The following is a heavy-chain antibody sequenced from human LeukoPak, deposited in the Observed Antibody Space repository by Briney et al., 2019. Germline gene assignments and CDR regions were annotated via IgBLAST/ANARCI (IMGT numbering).Heavy chain of an antibody. CDR3: ARAIGAATRNEDYYGMDV. J-gene: IGHJ6*02. CDR2: IYYSGST. Sequence: PSETLSLTCTVSGRSISSSSYYWGWIRQPPGKGRERIGSIYYSGSTYYNPSLKSRVTISVDTSKNQFSLKLSSVTAADTAVYYCARAIGAATRNEDYYGMDVWGQGTTVTVSS. D-gene: IGHD3-3*01. CDR1: GRSISSSSYY. V-gene: IGHV4-39*07.